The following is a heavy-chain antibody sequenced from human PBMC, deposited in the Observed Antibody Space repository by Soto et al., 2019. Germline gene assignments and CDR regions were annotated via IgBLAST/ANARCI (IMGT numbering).Heavy chain of an antibody. CDR1: GYTFTNNA. D-gene: IGHD3-16*02. CDR3: ARGYDYIWGSYRSDAFDV. V-gene: IGHV1-3*01. Sequence: QVHLVQSGAVVKKPGASVKVSCKATGYTFTNNAIHWVRQAPGQRLEWMGWTNAGNSNTEYSQKFQGRIMMTKDTSASTAYMELSSLTSEDTAVYYCARGYDYIWGSYRSDAFDVWGQGTMVTVSS. CDR2: TNAGNSNT. J-gene: IGHJ3*01.